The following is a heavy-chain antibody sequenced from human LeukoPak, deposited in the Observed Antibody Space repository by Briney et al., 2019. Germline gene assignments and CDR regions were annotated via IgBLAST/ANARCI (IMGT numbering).Heavy chain of an antibody. V-gene: IGHV3-48*03. CDR3: MRYAPGSNTGDY. J-gene: IGHJ4*02. CDR2: ITTIGTIT. D-gene: IGHD2-2*01. Sequence: GGSLRLSCAASGFAFSSYDMNWVRQAPGKGLEWLSFITTIGTITYYADSVKGRFTISRDNAKNLLFLEMNSLRVEDTAVYYCMRYAPGSNTGDYWGQGTLVTVSS. CDR1: GFAFSSYD.